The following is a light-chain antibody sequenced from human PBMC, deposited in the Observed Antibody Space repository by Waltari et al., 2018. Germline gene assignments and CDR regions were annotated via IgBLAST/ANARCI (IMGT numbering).Light chain of an antibody. CDR3: QQYYSIPLA. Sequence: DIVMTQFPDSLAVSLGERATINCKSSQSVLYSSNNKNYLAWYQQKPGQPPKLLIYWASTRESGVPDRFSGSWSGTHFTLTITSLQAEDVAVYYCQQYYSIPLAFGGGTRMEIK. CDR2: WAS. CDR1: QSVLYSSNNKNY. V-gene: IGKV4-1*01. J-gene: IGKJ4*01.